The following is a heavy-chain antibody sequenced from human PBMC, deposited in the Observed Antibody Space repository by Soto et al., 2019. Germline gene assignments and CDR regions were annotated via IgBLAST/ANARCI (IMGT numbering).Heavy chain of an antibody. CDR2: ISDSGGST. V-gene: IGHV3-23*01. D-gene: IGHD6-19*01. Sequence: EVPLLESGGGLVQPGGSLRLSCAASGFTFSSYAMSWVRQAPGKGLEWVSRISDSGGSTYYADSVKGRFTISRDNSKNTLYLQMNSLRAEDTAVYYCAKRQQWLVNAYYYYAMDVWGQGTTVTVSS. CDR1: GFTFSSYA. CDR3: AKRQQWLVNAYYYYAMDV. J-gene: IGHJ6*02.